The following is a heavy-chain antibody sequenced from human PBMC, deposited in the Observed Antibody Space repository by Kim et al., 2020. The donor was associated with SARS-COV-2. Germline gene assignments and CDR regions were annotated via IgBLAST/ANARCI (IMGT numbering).Heavy chain of an antibody. D-gene: IGHD3-10*01. CDR1: GFTVSSNY. Sequence: GGSLRLSCAASGFTVSSNYMSWVRQAPGKGLEWVSVIYSGGSTYYADSVKGRFTISRDNSKNTLYLQMNSLRAEDTAVYYCARRQSMVRGAKPDYYFDYWGQGTLVTVSS. J-gene: IGHJ4*02. CDR3: ARRQSMVRGAKPDYYFDY. V-gene: IGHV3-53*01. CDR2: IYSGGST.